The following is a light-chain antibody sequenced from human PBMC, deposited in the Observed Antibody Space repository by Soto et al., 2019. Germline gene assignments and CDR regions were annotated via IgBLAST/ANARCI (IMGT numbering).Light chain of an antibody. CDR1: QSISNY. CDR3: QQSYRTPRT. V-gene: IGKV1-39*01. J-gene: IGKJ1*01. CDR2: AAS. Sequence: DIQMTQSPTSLSASAGDRVTITCRASQSISNYLNWYQQKPGQAPQLLIYAASSLQSGVPSRFSGSGSGTGFTLTISRLQPEDLAIYYCQQSYRTPRTFGQGTKVEIK.